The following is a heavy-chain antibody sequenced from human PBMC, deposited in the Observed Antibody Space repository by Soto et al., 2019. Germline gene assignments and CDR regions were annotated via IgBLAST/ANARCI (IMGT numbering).Heavy chain of an antibody. Sequence: EVQLVESGGGLVQPGGSLRLSCAASGFTFSGSWMNWVRQAQGKGLVWVSRINGDGSGTSYADFVKGRFTISRDNAKNTLFLQMNGLRAEDTAVYYCARGIFGSGTANDYWGQGTLVTVSS. CDR2: INGDGSGT. CDR3: ARGIFGSGTANDY. CDR1: GFTFSGSW. D-gene: IGHD3-10*01. J-gene: IGHJ4*02. V-gene: IGHV3-74*01.